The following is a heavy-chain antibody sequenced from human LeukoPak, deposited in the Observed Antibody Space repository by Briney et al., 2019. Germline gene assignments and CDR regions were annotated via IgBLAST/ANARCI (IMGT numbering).Heavy chain of an antibody. CDR3: ARGNYYGSGTPSPDY. V-gene: IGHV3-7*01. D-gene: IGHD3-10*01. CDR1: GFTFSIYW. J-gene: IGHJ4*02. CDR2: IKQDGSEN. Sequence: GGSLRLSCAASGFTFSIYWMSWVRQAPGKGLEWVANIKQDGSENYYVDSVKGRFTISRDNAKKSLYLQMNSPRAEDTAVYYCARGNYYGSGTPSPDYWGQGTLVTVSS.